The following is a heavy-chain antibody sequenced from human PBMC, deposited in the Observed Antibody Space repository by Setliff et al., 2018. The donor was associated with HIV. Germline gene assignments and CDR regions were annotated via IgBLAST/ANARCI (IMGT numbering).Heavy chain of an antibody. CDR1: GFTFDDYA. CDR3: AKDTYTNGWHTTNFYHYGLEV. J-gene: IGHJ6*02. CDR2: ISWDGGST. Sequence: PGGSLRLSCAASGFTFDDYAMHWVRQVPGKGLEWVSLISWDGGSTYYSDSVKGRFTISRDNRKNSLFLQMNSLRAEDTAIYYCAKDTYTNGWHTTNFYHYGLEVWGQGTTVTVSS. V-gene: IGHV3-43D*03. D-gene: IGHD6-19*01.